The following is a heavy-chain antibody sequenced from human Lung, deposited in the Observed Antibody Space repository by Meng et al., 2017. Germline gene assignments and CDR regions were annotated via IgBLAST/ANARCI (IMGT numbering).Heavy chain of an antibody. CDR1: GYHFTDYY. J-gene: IGHJ4*02. CDR2: INPKSGDT. CDR3: ARDEDISAAGKLFGDY. Sequence: QLVRVEAEVKKPGAPGTASCKPSGYHFTDYYIPWVRRAPGQGLEWMGRINPKSGDTHYAQKFQARVTMTGDTSISTAYMELSGLRSDDTAMCYCARDEDISAAGKLFGDYWGQGTLVSVSS. D-gene: IGHD6-25*01. V-gene: IGHV1-2*06.